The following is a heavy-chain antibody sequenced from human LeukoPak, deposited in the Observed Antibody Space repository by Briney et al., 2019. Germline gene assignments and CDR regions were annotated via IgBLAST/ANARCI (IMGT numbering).Heavy chain of an antibody. CDR2: IYWDDDK. Sequence: SGPTLVKPTQTLTLTCTFSGFSLSTSGVGVGWIRQPPGKALEWLALIYWDDDKRYSPSLKSRLTITKDTSKNQVVLTMTNMDPVDTATYHCAHTRGGYREFDYWGQGTLVTVSS. CDR1: GFSLSTSGVG. J-gene: IGHJ4*02. CDR3: AHTRGGYREFDY. V-gene: IGHV2-5*02. D-gene: IGHD5-18*01.